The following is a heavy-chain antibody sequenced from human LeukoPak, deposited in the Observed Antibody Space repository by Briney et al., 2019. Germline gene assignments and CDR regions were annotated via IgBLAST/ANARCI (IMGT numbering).Heavy chain of an antibody. Sequence: PSETLSLTCTVSGGSINSYYWSWIRQPAGKGLEWIGRIYTSGSTNYNPSLKSRVTMSVDTSKNQFSLKLSSVTAADTAVYYCARGDILTGYTLDYWGQGTLVTVSS. V-gene: IGHV4-4*07. CDR1: GGSINSYY. J-gene: IGHJ4*02. CDR2: IYTSGST. CDR3: ARGDILTGYTLDY. D-gene: IGHD3-9*01.